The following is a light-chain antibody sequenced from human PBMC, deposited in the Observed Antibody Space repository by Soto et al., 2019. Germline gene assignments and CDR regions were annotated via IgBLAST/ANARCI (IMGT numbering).Light chain of an antibody. CDR2: EVS. CDR3: SAFAGNNNLV. CDR1: SSDVGGYNY. J-gene: IGLJ2*01. Sequence: QSVLTQPPSASGSPGQSVTISCTGTSSDVGGYNYVSWYQQHPGKAPKLMISEVSKRPSGVPDRFSGSKSGNTASLTVSGLQAEDEADYYCSAFAGNNNLVSGGGTKLTLL. V-gene: IGLV2-8*01.